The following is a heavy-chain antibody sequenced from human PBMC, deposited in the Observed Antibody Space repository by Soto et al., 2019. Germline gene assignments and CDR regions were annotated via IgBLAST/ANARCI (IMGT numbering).Heavy chain of an antibody. V-gene: IGHV3-23*01. CDR2: LTAGGGDT. D-gene: IGHD4-17*01. J-gene: IGHJ4*02. CDR3: ARDKNTDTGDYSFDS. CDR1: GFTFVDFA. Sequence: GVPLRVSCTASGFTFVDFAMSWFRQAPGKGLEWVSTLTAGGGDTYYAESVKGRFTISRDDSKNTVILQMNSLRADDTAIYYYARDKNTDTGDYSFDSWGQGTQVTVSS.